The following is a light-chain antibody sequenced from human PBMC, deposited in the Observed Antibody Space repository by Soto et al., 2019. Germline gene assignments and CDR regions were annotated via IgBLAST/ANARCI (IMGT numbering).Light chain of an antibody. CDR1: KSGDKY. J-gene: IGLJ3*02. V-gene: IGLV3-1*01. CDR2: QDT. CDR3: QAWDSSTVV. Sequence: SYELTQPPSVSVSPGQTASITCSGDKSGDKYACWYQQKPGQSPVLVIYQDTKRPSGIPERFSASNSGNTATLTISGTQAMDEADYYCQAWDSSTVVFGRGTKLTVL.